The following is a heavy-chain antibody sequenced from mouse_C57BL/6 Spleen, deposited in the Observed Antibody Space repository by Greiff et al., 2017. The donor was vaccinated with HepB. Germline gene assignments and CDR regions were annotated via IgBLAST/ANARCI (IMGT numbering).Heavy chain of an antibody. Sequence: LQESGAELARPGASVKMSCKASGYTFTSYTMHWVKQRPGQGLEWIGYINPSSGYTKYNQKFKDKATLTADKSSSTAYMQLSSLTSEDSAVYYCARRGWAEYFDVWGTGTTVTVSS. CDR3: ARRGWAEYFDV. J-gene: IGHJ1*03. CDR2: INPSSGYT. CDR1: GYTFTSYT. D-gene: IGHD3-3*01. V-gene: IGHV1-4*01.